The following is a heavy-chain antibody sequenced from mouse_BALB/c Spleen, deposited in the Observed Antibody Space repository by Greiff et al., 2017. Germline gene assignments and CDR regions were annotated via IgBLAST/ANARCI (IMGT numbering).Heavy chain of an antibody. J-gene: IGHJ4*01. CDR2: ISYSGST. V-gene: IGHV3-8*02. Sequence: EVQLQESGPSLVKPSQTLSLTCSVTGDSITSGYWNWIRKFPGNKLEYMGYISYSGSTYYNPSLKSRISITRDTSKNQYYLQLNSVTTEDTATYYCARGDYYGSNYAMDYWGQGTSVTVSS. CDR1: GDSITSGY. D-gene: IGHD1-1*01. CDR3: ARGDYYGSNYAMDY.